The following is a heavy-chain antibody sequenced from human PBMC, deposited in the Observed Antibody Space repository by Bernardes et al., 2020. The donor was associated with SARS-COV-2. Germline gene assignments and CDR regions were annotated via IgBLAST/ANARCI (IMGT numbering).Heavy chain of an antibody. CDR1: GYTFTNYD. CDR2: MNPNSDNT. J-gene: IGHJ6*02. D-gene: IGHD5-12*01. CDR3: AKGPWQPYYYGMYV. V-gene: IGHV1-8*02. Sequence: ASVKVSCKASGYTFTNYDINWVRQATGQGLEWMGWMNPNSDNTGYAWKFQGRVTLTRNTPISTAYMELTSLTSEDTAVYYCAKGPWQPYYYGMYVWDQGTTV.